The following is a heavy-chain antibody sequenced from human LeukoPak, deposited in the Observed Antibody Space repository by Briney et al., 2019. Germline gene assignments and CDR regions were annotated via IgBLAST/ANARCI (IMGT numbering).Heavy chain of an antibody. CDR2: IKQDGSEK. D-gene: IGHD4-17*01. Sequence: GGSLRLSCAASGFTISSYWMSWVRQAPGKGLEWVANIKQDGSEKYYVDSVKGRFTISRDNAKNSLYLQMNSLRAEDTAVYYCARDFLFFYGDYDCGYWFDPWGQGTLVTVSS. CDR1: GFTISSYW. V-gene: IGHV3-7*01. J-gene: IGHJ5*02. CDR3: ARDFLFFYGDYDCGYWFDP.